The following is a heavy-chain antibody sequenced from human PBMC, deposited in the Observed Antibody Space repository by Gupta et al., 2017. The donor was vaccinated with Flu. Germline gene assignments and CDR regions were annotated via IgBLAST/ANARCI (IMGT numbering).Heavy chain of an antibody. CDR1: GFTFSSYE. CDR2: ISSSGSTI. CDR3: ARDPVQGYSYGLDY. D-gene: IGHD5-18*01. Sequence: EVQLVESGGGLVQPGGSLRLSCAASGFTFSSYEMNWVRQAPGKGLEWVSYISSSGSTIYYADSVKGRFTISRDNAKNSLYLQMNSLRAEDTAVYYCARDPVQGYSYGLDYWGQGTLVTVSS. J-gene: IGHJ4*02. V-gene: IGHV3-48*03.